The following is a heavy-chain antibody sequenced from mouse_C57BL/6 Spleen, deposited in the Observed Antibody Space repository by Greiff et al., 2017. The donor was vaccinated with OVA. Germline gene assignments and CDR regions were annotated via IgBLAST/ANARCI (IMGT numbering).Heavy chain of an antibody. Sequence: QVQLQQSGAELVRPGTSVKVSCKASGYAFTNYLIEWVKQRPGQGLEWIGVINPGSGGTNYNEKFKGKATLTADKSSSTAYMQLSSLTSEDSAVYFCARRFYYYGSSYPYWYFDVWGTGTTVTVSS. CDR3: ARRFYYYGSSYPYWYFDV. J-gene: IGHJ1*03. D-gene: IGHD1-1*01. CDR2: INPGSGGT. V-gene: IGHV1-54*01. CDR1: GYAFTNYL.